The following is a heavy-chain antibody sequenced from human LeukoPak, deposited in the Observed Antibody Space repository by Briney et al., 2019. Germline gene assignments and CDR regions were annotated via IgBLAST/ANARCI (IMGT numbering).Heavy chain of an antibody. Sequence: KPSGTLSLTCAVSGGSISSSNWWSWVRQPPGKGLEWIGEIYHSGSTNYNPSLKSRVTISVDKSKNQFSLKLSSVTAAYTAVYYCAREAYHYGSGSSLDYWGQGTLVTVSS. CDR1: GGSISSSNW. D-gene: IGHD3-10*01. J-gene: IGHJ4*02. CDR2: IYHSGST. V-gene: IGHV4-4*02. CDR3: AREAYHYGSGSSLDY.